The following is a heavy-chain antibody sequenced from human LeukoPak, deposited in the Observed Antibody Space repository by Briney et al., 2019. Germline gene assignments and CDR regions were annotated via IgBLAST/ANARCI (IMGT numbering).Heavy chain of an antibody. CDR1: GFTFSSYG. Sequence: GGSLRLSCAASGFTFSSYGMHWVRQAPGKGLEWVAVISYDGSNKYYPDSVRGRFTISRDNSKNTLYLQMNGLSAEDTAVCFCPDATITAHAFDIWGQGTMVTVSS. CDR2: ISYDGSNK. V-gene: IGHV3-30*03. J-gene: IGHJ3*02. CDR3: PDATITAHAFDI. D-gene: IGHD2-21*02.